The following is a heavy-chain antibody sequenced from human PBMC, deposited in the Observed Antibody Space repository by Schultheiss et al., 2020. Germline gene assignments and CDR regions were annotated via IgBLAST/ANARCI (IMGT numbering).Heavy chain of an antibody. J-gene: IGHJ6*02. D-gene: IGHD3-3*01. V-gene: IGHV3-43*02. CDR1: GFTVSTNE. Sequence: GGSLRLSCAAPGFTVSTNEMKWVRQAPGKGLEWVSLISWDGGSTYYADSVKGRFTISRDNSKNSLYLQMNSLRAEDTAVYYCARDRYDFWSGYYIHYYYGMDVWGQGTTVTVSS. CDR2: ISWDGGST. CDR3: ARDRYDFWSGYYIHYYYGMDV.